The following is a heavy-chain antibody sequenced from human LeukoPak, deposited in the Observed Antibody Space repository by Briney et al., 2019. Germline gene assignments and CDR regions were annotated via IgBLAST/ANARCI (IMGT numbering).Heavy chain of an antibody. CDR2: IYYSGST. CDR3: AGLAPHRPLDY. CDR1: GGSISSGDYY. D-gene: IGHD3/OR15-3a*01. Sequence: SETLSLTCTVSGGSISSGDYYWSWLRQPPGKGLEWIGYIYYSGSTYYNPSLKSRVTISVDTSKSHFSLKPSSVTAADTPVYYCAGLAPHRPLDYWGQGTPVTVSS. V-gene: IGHV4-30-4*08. J-gene: IGHJ4*02.